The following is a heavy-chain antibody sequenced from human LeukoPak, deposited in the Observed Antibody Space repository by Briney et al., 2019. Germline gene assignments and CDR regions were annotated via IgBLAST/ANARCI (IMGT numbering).Heavy chain of an antibody. Sequence: SETLSLTCTVSGGSFSSGGYYWSWIRQHPGKGLEWIGYTYYSGSTYYNPSLKSRVTISVDTSKNLFFLELSSVTAADTAVYYCARSKYCTNGVCYPGYYFDYWGQGTLVTVSS. J-gene: IGHJ4*02. V-gene: IGHV4-31*03. CDR1: GGSFSSGGYY. CDR3: ARSKYCTNGVCYPGYYFDY. CDR2: TYYSGST. D-gene: IGHD2-8*01.